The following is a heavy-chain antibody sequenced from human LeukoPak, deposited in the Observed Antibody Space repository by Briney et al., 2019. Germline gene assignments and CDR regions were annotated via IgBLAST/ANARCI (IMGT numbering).Heavy chain of an antibody. CDR3: ARVRQFRYSSFYFDY. J-gene: IGHJ4*02. CDR1: GDSVSSNSAA. D-gene: IGHD6-19*01. Sequence: SQTLSLTCAISGDSVSSNSAAWNWVRQSPSRGLEWLGRTYYRSKWYNDYAVSVKSRITINPDTSKNQFSLQLSSVTAADTAVYYCARVRQFRYSSFYFDYWGQGTLVTVSS. CDR2: TYYRSKWYN. V-gene: IGHV6-1*01.